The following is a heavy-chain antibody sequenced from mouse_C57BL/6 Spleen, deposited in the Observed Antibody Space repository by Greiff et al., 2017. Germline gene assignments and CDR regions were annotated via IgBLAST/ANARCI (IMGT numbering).Heavy chain of an antibody. CDR3: ARSVEDFDV. CDR1: GYTFTSYW. V-gene: IGHV1-7*01. Sequence: QVQLQQSGAELAKPGASVKLSCKASGYTFTSYWMHWVKQRPGQGLEWIGYINPSSGYTRYNQKFKDKATLTAYKSSSTAYMQLSSLTYEDSAVYYCARSVEDFDVWGTGTTVTVSS. CDR2: INPSSGYT. D-gene: IGHD1-1*01. J-gene: IGHJ1*03.